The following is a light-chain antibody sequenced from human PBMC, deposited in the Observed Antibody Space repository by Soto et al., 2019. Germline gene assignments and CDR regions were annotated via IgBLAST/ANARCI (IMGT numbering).Light chain of an antibody. CDR3: AAWDDSLSGVV. Sequence: QAVVTQPPSASGTPGQRVIISCSGSTSNIGSNFVYWYQQLPGTAPKVLMYRNNQRPSGVPDRFSGSKSGSSASLAVSGLRSEDEADYYCAAWDDSLSGVVFGGGTKLTVL. CDR1: TSNIGSNF. V-gene: IGLV1-47*01. J-gene: IGLJ2*01. CDR2: RNN.